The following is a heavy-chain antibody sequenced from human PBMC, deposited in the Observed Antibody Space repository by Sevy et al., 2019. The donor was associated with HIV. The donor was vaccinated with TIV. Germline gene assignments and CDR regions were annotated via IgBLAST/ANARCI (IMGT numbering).Heavy chain of an antibody. D-gene: IGHD4-17*01. CDR1: GGTFSGYY. CDR3: ARGDYGDYGGDFDY. CDR2: INHSGST. Sequence: SETLSLTCAVYGGTFSGYYWSWIGQPPGKGLEWIGEINHSGSTNYNPSLKSRVTISVDTSKNQFSLKLSSVTAADTAVYYCARGDYGDYGGDFDYWGQGTLVTVSS. V-gene: IGHV4-34*01. J-gene: IGHJ4*02.